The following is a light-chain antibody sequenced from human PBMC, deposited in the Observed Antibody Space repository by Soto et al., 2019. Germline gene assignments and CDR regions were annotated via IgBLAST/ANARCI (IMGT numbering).Light chain of an antibody. J-gene: IGLJ1*01. CDR3: CSYTTTSAYV. V-gene: IGLV2-14*01. CDR2: EVN. CDR1: FSDVGRYNS. Sequence: QSVLTQPASVSGSPGQSITISCTGTFSDVGRYNSVSWYQQRPGKAPKLMIFEVNNRPSGVSNRFSGSKSGNTASLAISGLQTEDEADYYCCSYTTTSAYVFGTGTKV.